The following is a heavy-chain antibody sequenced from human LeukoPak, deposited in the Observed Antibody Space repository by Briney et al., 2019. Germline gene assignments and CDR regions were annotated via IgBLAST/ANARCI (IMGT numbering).Heavy chain of an antibody. CDR1: GYTFTSYG. J-gene: IGHJ3*02. Sequence: ASVKVSCKASGYTFTSYGISWVRQAPGQGLEWMGWISAYNGNTNYAQKLQGRVTMTTDTSTSTAYMELRSLRSEDTAVYYCARAPLGATQGAFDIWGQGTMVTVSS. V-gene: IGHV1-18*01. CDR2: ISAYNGNT. CDR3: ARAPLGATQGAFDI. D-gene: IGHD1-26*01.